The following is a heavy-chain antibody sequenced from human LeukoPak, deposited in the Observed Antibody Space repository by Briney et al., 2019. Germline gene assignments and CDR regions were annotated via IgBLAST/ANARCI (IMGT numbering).Heavy chain of an antibody. V-gene: IGHV3-53*01. J-gene: IGHJ4*02. CDR1: GFPVSSNY. D-gene: IGHD3-16*01. CDR3: ASALWGSSH. CDR2: IYSGGST. Sequence: PGGSLRLSCAASGFPVSSNYMSWVRQAPGKGLEWVSLIYSGGSTYYADSVKGRFTISRDNSKNTLYLQMNSLRAEDTAVYYCASALWGSSHWGQGTLVTVSS.